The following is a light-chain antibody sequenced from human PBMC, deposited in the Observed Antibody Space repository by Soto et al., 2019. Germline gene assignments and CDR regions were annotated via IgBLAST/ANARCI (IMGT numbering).Light chain of an antibody. Sequence: QSALTQPASVSGSPGQSITISCTGTSSDVGGYNYVSWYQQYPGKAPKLMIYEVSNRPSGVSNRFSGSKSGNTASLTISGLQAEDEADYCCSSYTSSSTVVFGGGTKVTVL. CDR3: SSYTSSSTVV. J-gene: IGLJ2*01. CDR2: EVS. CDR1: SSDVGGYNY. V-gene: IGLV2-14*01.